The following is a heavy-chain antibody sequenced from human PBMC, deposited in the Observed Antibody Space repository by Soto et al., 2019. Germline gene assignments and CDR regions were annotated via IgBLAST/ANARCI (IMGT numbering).Heavy chain of an antibody. CDR3: ARASGKYCSSTTCYTPYYFDY. V-gene: IGHV4-31*03. D-gene: IGHD2-2*01. Sequence: TLSLTCTVAGGSISSGGYYWSWIRQHPGKGLEWIGYIYYSGSTYHNPSLRGRVTISEDTSKNQFSLKLSSVTAADSAVYYCARASGKYCSSTTCYTPYYFDYWGQGTLVTVSS. J-gene: IGHJ4*02. CDR1: GGSISSGGYY. CDR2: IYYSGST.